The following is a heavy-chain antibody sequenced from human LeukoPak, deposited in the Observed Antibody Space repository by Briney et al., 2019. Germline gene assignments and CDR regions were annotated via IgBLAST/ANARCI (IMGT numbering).Heavy chain of an antibody. CDR3: ARDCPYYDFWSGYYRGYFDY. Sequence: ASVKVSCKASGYTFSSYGISWVRQAPGQGLEWMGWISAYNGNTNYAQKLQGRVTMSTDTSTSTAYMELRSLRSDDTAVYYCARDCPYYDFWSGYYRGYFDYWGQGTLVTVSS. V-gene: IGHV1-18*01. CDR1: GYTFSSYG. J-gene: IGHJ4*02. D-gene: IGHD3-3*01. CDR2: ISAYNGNT.